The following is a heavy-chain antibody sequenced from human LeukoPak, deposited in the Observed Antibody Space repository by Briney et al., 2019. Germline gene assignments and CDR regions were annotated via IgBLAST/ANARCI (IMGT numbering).Heavy chain of an antibody. J-gene: IGHJ4*02. CDR3: ARDPGGVVYFDY. Sequence: GGSLRLSCAVSGFTFSNYDMHWVRQGPGKGLEWVAVIWYDGSNKYYADSVKGRFTISRDNSKNTLYLQMNTLRAEDTAVYYCARDPGGVVYFDYWGQGTLVTVSS. CDR1: GFTFSNYD. D-gene: IGHD2-8*01. CDR2: IWYDGSNK. V-gene: IGHV3-33*01.